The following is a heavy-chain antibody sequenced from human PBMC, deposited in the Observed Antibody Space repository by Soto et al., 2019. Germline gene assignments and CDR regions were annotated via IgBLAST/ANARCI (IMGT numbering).Heavy chain of an antibody. CDR2: ISGSGGST. D-gene: IGHD2-2*01. Sequence: GGSLRLSCAASGFTFSSYAMSWVRQAPGKGLEWVSAISGSGGSTYYADSVKGRFTISRDNSKNTLYLQMNSLRAEDTAVYYCAKDIVVVPAAMALYYYYYGMDVWGQGTTVTVS. J-gene: IGHJ6*02. V-gene: IGHV3-23*01. CDR3: AKDIVVVPAAMALYYYYYGMDV. CDR1: GFTFSSYA.